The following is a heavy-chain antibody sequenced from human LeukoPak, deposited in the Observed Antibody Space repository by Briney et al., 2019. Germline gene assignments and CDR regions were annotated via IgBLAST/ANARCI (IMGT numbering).Heavy chain of an antibody. Sequence: ASVTVSCKASGFTFTSSAVQWVRQARGQRLEWIGWIVVGSGNTNYAQKFQERVTITRDMSTSTAYMELSSLRSEDTVVYYCAADGGYSYVDYYYGMDVWGQGTTVTVSS. CDR2: IVVGSGNT. CDR3: AADGGYSYVDYYYGMDV. V-gene: IGHV1-58*01. J-gene: IGHJ6*02. CDR1: GFTFTSSA. D-gene: IGHD5-18*01.